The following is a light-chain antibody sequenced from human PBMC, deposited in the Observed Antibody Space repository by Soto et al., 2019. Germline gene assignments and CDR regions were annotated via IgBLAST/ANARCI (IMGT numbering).Light chain of an antibody. CDR2: GAS. J-gene: IGKJ4*01. Sequence: EIVMTQSPATLSVSPGERATLSCRASQSVSSNLAWYQQKPGQAPRLLIYGASTRATGIPARFSGSGSGTEFPLPLSSLQSEDFAVYYCQHYNNWPLTFGGGTKVEIK. V-gene: IGKV3-15*01. CDR1: QSVSSN. CDR3: QHYNNWPLT.